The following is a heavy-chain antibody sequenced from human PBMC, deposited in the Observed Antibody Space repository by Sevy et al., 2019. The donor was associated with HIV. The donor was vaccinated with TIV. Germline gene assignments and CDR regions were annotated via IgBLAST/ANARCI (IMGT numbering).Heavy chain of an antibody. CDR3: ARDQLSYCSGGSCSDSHMDY. CDR1: GFTFSSYS. CDR2: ISSSSSYI. Sequence: GGSLRLSCAASGFTFSSYSMNWVRQAPGKGLEWVSSISSSSSYIYYADSVKGRFTISRDNAKNSLYLQMNSLRAEDTAVYYCARDQLSYCSGGSCSDSHMDYWGQGTLVTVSS. V-gene: IGHV3-21*01. J-gene: IGHJ4*02. D-gene: IGHD2-15*01.